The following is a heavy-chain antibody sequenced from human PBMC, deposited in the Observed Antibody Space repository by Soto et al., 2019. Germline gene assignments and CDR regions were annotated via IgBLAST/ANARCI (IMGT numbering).Heavy chain of an antibody. V-gene: IGHV4-59*08. CDR3: ARRDEATIFGVVIIGAFDI. J-gene: IGHJ3*02. CDR1: GGSISSYY. CDR2: IYYSGST. Sequence: SETLSLTCTVSGGSISSYYWSWIRQPPGKGLKWIGYIYYSGSTNYNPSLKSRVTISVDTSKNQFSLKLSSVTAADTAVYYCARRDEATIFGVVIIGAFDIWGQGTMVTVSS. D-gene: IGHD3-3*01.